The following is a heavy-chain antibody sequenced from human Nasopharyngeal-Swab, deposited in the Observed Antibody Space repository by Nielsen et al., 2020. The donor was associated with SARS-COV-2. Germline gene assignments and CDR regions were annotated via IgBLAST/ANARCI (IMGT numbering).Heavy chain of an antibody. CDR3: ARGIAAADYYYCGMDV. J-gene: IGHJ6*02. CDR1: GGTFSRYA. CDR2: IIPIFGTA. V-gene: IGHV1-69*13. Sequence: SSVTVSCQASGGTFSRYAISWVRQAPGQGLEWMGGIIPIFGTANYAQKFQGRVTITADESTSTAYMELSSLRSEDTAVYYCARGIAAADYYYCGMDVWGQGTTVAVSS. D-gene: IGHD6-13*01.